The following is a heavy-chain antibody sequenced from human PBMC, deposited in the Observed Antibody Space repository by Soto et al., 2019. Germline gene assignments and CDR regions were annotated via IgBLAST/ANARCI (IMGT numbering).Heavy chain of an antibody. D-gene: IGHD3-10*01. CDR3: TRLQLLWFGDMEYYFDY. Sequence: GGSLRLSCTASGFTFGDYAMSWFRQAPGKGLEWVGFIRSKAYGGTTEYAASVKGRFTISRDDSKSIAYLQMNSLKTEDTAVYYCTRLQLLWFGDMEYYFDYWGQGTLVTVSS. CDR1: GFTFGDYA. V-gene: IGHV3-49*03. CDR2: IRSKAYGGTT. J-gene: IGHJ4*02.